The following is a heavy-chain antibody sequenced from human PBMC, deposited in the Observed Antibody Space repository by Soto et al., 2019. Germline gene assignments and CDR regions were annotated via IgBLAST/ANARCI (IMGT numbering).Heavy chain of an antibody. CDR1: GFTFDDYA. CDR3: AKDSRRITIFGGDPYGMDV. CDR2: IDWNSGNI. J-gene: IGHJ6*02. V-gene: IGHV3-9*01. Sequence: GGSLRLSCAASGFTFDDYAMHWVRQSPGKGLEWVSGIDWNSGNIGYADSVKGRFTISRDNAKNSLYLQMNSLRAEDTALYYCAKDSRRITIFGGDPYGMDVWGQGTTVTVSS. D-gene: IGHD3-3*01.